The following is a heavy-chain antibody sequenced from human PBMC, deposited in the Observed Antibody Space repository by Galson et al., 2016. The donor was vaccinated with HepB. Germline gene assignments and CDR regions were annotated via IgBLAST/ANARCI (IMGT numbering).Heavy chain of an antibody. J-gene: IGHJ6*02. CDR3: SRDIAPLPRGHIAGRPREDYFYYGMDV. CDR1: GFTFDDYV. Sequence: SLRLSCAVSGFTFDDYVMHWVRQAPGKGLEWVSGISWNSDYIGYAGSVKGRFSISRDNAKNSLYLQMNSLRAEDTALYYCSRDIAPLPRGHIAGRPREDYFYYGMDVWGQGTTVTVSS. CDR2: ISWNSDYI. V-gene: IGHV3-9*01. D-gene: IGHD6-6*01.